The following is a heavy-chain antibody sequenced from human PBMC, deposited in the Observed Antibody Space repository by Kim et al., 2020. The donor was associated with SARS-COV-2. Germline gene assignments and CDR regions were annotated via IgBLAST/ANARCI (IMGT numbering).Heavy chain of an antibody. J-gene: IGHJ3*02. CDR3: ARHAQASNAFDI. CDR1: GYSFTSYW. Sequence: GESLKISCKGSGYSFTSYWIGWVRQMPGKGLQWMGLIYPGDSDTRYSPSFQGQVTISADKYISTAYLQWSSLKASDTAMYYCARHAQASNAFDIWGQGTMVTVSS. V-gene: IGHV5-51*01. CDR2: IYPGDSDT.